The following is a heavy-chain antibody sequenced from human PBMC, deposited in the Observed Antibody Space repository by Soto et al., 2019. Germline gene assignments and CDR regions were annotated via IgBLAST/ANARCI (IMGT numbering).Heavy chain of an antibody. CDR1: GFTFANYA. CDR3: AKVAKSXXXXEYFDS. J-gene: IGHJ4*02. V-gene: IGHV3-23*01. Sequence: PAGSLRLSCGTSGFTFANYAMGWVRQAPGKGLEWVSGISSSGGRTYYADSVKGRFTVSRDNSKNTVYVQMNSLRVEDTAVYYCAKVAKSXXXXEYFDSWGQGSVVTVSS. CDR2: ISSSGGRT.